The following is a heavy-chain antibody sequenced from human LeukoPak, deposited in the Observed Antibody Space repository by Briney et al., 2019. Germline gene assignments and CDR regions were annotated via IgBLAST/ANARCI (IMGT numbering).Heavy chain of an antibody. V-gene: IGHV3-30*18. CDR3: AKHDYGDS. Sequence: PGGSLRLSCAASGFTFSSYGMHWVRQAPGKGLEWVAVISYDGSNKYYADSVKGRFTISRDNSKNTLYLQMNSLRAEDTAVYYCAKHDYGDSWGQGTLVTVSS. CDR2: ISYDGSNK. CDR1: GFTFSSYG. J-gene: IGHJ4*02.